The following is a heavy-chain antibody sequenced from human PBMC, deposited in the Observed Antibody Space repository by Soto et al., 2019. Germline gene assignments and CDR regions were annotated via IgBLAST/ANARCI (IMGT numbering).Heavy chain of an antibody. CDR2: IFSNDEK. J-gene: IGHJ5*02. Sequence: QVTLKESGPVLVKPTETLTLTCTVSGFSLSNGRRGVSWIRQPPGKALEWLAHIFSNDEKRFNTYLKSRISISKDASKSQVILIMTNMDPVDTATYYCARTEDGVRSLTSAGWFDAWGQGNRVTVSS. CDR1: GFSLSNGRRG. CDR3: ARTEDGVRSLTSAGWFDA. D-gene: IGHD3-10*01. V-gene: IGHV2-26*01.